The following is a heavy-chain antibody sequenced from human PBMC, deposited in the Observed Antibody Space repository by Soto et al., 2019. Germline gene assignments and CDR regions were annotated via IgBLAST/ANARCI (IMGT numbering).Heavy chain of an antibody. CDR1: GGSSSSSSYY. J-gene: IGHJ6*03. Sequence: PSETLRLTCTVSGGSSSSSSYYLGWIRQPPGKGLEWIGSIYYSGSTYYNPSLKSRVTISVDTSKNQFSLKLSSVTAADTAVYYCRGITGTTGYYYYYMDVWGKGTTVTV. CDR3: RGITGTTGYYYYYMDV. V-gene: IGHV4-39*01. CDR2: IYYSGST. D-gene: IGHD1-7*01.